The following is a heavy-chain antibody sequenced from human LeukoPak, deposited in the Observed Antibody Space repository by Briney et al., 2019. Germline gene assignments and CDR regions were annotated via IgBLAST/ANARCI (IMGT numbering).Heavy chain of an antibody. CDR2: IYYSGST. CDR3: ARGDSSPFDY. V-gene: IGHV4-59*01. J-gene: IGHJ4*02. D-gene: IGHD6-13*01. Sequence: SETLSLTCTVSGGSISSYYWSWVRQPPGKGLEWIGYIYYSGSTNYNPSLRSGVTISVDTSKNQFSLQLSSVTAADTAVYYCARGDSSPFDYWGQGTLVTVSS. CDR1: GGSISSYY.